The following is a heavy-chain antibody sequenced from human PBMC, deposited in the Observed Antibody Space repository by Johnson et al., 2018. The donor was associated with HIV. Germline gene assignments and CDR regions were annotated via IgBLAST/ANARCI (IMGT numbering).Heavy chain of an antibody. CDR1: GFTVSSNY. D-gene: IGHD3-10*01. J-gene: IGHJ3*02. CDR2: IYSGGST. V-gene: IGHV3-53*01. CDR3: AKVGSYYPSTGGNAFDI. Sequence: VQLVESGGGLIQPGGSLRLSCAASGFTVSSNYMSWVRQAPGKGLEWVSVIYSGGSTYYADSVKGRFTISRDNSKNTLYLQMNSLRAEDTAVYYCAKVGSYYPSTGGNAFDIWGQGTMVTVSS.